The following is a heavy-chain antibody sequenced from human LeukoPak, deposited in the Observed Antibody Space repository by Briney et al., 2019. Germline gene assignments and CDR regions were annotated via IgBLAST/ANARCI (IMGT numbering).Heavy chain of an antibody. V-gene: IGHV3-21*01. CDR3: ARARGSSSPFDY. CDR2: ISSSSSYI. D-gene: IGHD6-6*01. CDR1: GFTFSSYS. J-gene: IGHJ4*02. Sequence: PGGSLRLSCAASGFTFSSYSMNWVRQAPGKGLEWVSSISSSSSYIYYADSVKGRFTISRDNAENSLYLQMNSLRAEDTAVYYCARARGSSSPFDYWGQGTLVTVSS.